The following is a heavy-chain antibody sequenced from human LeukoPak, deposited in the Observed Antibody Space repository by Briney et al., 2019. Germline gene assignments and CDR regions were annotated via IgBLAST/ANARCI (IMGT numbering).Heavy chain of an antibody. CDR3: ARDFRTTVTSDY. D-gene: IGHD4-11*01. Sequence: PGGSLRLSCVASGFSLSGYWMYWVRQAPGKGLMYISRNNGDGSTTNYADVVKGRFTMSRDNVKNTLYLQMNSLRVEDTAVYYCARDFRTTVTSDYWGQGTLVTVSS. V-gene: IGHV3-74*01. CDR2: NNGDGSTT. J-gene: IGHJ4*02. CDR1: GFSLSGYW.